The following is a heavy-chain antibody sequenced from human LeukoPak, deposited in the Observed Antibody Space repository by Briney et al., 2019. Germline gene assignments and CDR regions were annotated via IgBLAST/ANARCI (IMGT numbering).Heavy chain of an antibody. CDR3: GGLPYCGGDCYPNWFDS. V-gene: IGHV5-51*01. CDR1: GYRFSSDW. Sequence: GESLKISCKGSGYRFSSDWIGWVRQKPGKGLEWMGIIYPGDSDTRYSPSFQGQVTISADKSITTAYLHWSSLRASDTAMYYCGGLPYCGGDCYPNWFDSWGQGTLVTVSS. J-gene: IGHJ5*01. CDR2: IYPGDSDT. D-gene: IGHD2-21*02.